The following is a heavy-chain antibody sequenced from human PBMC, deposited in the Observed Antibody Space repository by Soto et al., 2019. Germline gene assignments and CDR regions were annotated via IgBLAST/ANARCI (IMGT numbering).Heavy chain of an antibody. V-gene: IGHV1-8*01. CDR1: GYTFTSYD. CDR2: MNPNSGNT. J-gene: IGHJ4*02. CDR3: ARERSYGLDY. D-gene: IGHD5-18*01. Sequence: QVQLVQSGAEVKKPGASVKVSCKASGYTFTSYDINWVRQAPGQGLEWMGWMNPNSGNTVYAQKFQGRVTMTRNTSISTADMELSSLRSDDTAVYYCARERSYGLDYWGQGTLVTVSS.